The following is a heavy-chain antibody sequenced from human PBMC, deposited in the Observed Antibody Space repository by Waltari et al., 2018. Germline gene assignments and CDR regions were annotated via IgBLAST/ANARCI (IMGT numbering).Heavy chain of an antibody. Sequence: QVQLQQWGAGLLKPSETLSLTCAVYGGSFSGYYWSWIRQPPGKGLEWIGEINHSGRTNYNPSLKSRVTISVDTSKNQFSLKLSSVTAADTAVYYCARVSHSSHYFDYWGQGTLVTVSS. CDR3: ARVSHSSHYFDY. J-gene: IGHJ4*02. CDR2: INHSGRT. D-gene: IGHD6-6*01. V-gene: IGHV4-34*01. CDR1: GGSFSGYY.